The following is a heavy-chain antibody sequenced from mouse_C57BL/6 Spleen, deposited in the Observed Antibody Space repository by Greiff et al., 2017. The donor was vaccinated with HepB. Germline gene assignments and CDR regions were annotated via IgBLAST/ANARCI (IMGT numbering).Heavy chain of an antibody. J-gene: IGHJ4*01. CDR3: ARHIYYYGSPCYAMDY. CDR2: ISGGGGNT. D-gene: IGHD1-1*01. V-gene: IGHV5-9*01. Sequence: EVQLVESGGGLVKPGGSLKLSCAASGFTFSSYTMSWVRQTPEKRLEWVATISGGGGNTYYPDSVKGRFTISRDNAKNTLYLQMSSLRSEDTALYYCARHIYYYGSPCYAMDYWGQGTSVTVSS. CDR1: GFTFSSYT.